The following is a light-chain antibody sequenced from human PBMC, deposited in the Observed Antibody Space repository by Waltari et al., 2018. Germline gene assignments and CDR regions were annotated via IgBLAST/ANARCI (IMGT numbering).Light chain of an antibody. J-gene: IGKJ1*01. V-gene: IGKV4-1*01. Sequence: DIVMTQSPDSLAVSLGETASIKCRSSQSLFYSSTNKSYLTWWQQKPGQPPNPLIYWASTRESGVPDRFTGSGSGTDFSLTISGLQAEDVALYYCHQYYTNSWAFGQGTKVEIK. CDR3: HQYYTNSWA. CDR1: QSLFYSSTNKSY. CDR2: WAS.